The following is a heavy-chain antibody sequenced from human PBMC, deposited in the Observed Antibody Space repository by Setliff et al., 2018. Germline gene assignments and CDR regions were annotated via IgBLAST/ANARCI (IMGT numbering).Heavy chain of an antibody. CDR1: GASINSLSW. D-gene: IGHD1-1*01. CDR3: ARTGTYRYFDY. V-gene: IGHV4-4*02. Sequence: SETLSLTCAVTGASINSLSWWSWIRQTPGKGLEWIGEINHSGSTKCNPSLKSRVSMSLDTSKNQFSLKLRSVTAADTAVYYCARTGTYRYFDYWGQGALVTVSS. CDR2: INHSGST. J-gene: IGHJ4*02.